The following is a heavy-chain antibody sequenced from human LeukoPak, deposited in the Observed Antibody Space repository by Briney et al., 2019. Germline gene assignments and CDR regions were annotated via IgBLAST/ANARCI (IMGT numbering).Heavy chain of an antibody. Sequence: SETLSLTCTVSGGSISSHYWSWIRQPPGKGLEWIGYIYYSGSTNYNPSLKSRVTISVDTSKNQFSLKLSSVTAADTAVYYCARVWRHYYCYYYMDVWGKGTTVTVSS. CDR2: IYYSGST. CDR1: GGSISSHY. J-gene: IGHJ6*03. CDR3: ARVWRHYYCYYYMDV. D-gene: IGHD3-16*01. V-gene: IGHV4-59*11.